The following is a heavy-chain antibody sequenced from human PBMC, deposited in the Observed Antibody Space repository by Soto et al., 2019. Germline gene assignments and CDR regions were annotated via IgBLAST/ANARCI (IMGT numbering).Heavy chain of an antibody. Sequence: SVKVSCKASGGTFSSYAISWVRQAPGQGLEWMGGIIPIFGTANYAQKFQGRVTITADESTSTAYMELSSLRSEDTAVYYCARDMRYCSGGSCAVDGMDVWGQGTTVTVSS. CDR3: ARDMRYCSGGSCAVDGMDV. D-gene: IGHD2-15*01. J-gene: IGHJ6*02. V-gene: IGHV1-69*13. CDR1: GGTFSSYA. CDR2: IIPIFGTA.